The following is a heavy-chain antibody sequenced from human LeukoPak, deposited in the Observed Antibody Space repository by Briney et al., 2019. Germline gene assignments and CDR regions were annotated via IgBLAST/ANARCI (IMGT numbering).Heavy chain of an antibody. CDR1: GGSISGSNW. V-gene: IGHV4-4*02. CDR2: IYHSGST. D-gene: IGHD2-2*01. J-gene: IGHJ3*02. CDR3: ALELVVPAALERLNAFDI. Sequence: SETLSLTCAVSGGSISGSNWWSWVRQPPGKGLEWIGEIYHSGSTNYNPSLKSRVSISVDTSKIQFSLNLTSATAADTAVYYCALELVVPAALERLNAFDIWGHGTMVTVSS.